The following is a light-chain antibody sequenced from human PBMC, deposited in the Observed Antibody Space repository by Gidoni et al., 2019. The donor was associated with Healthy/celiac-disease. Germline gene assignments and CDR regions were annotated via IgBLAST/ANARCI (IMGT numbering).Light chain of an antibody. J-gene: IGKJ3*01. Sequence: IQMTQSPSSLSASVGDRVTITSRASQSISSYLNWYQQKPGKAPKLLIYAASSLQSGVPSRFSGSGSGTDFTRTISSLQPEDFATYYCQQSYSTPFTFGPGTKVDIK. CDR2: AAS. V-gene: IGKV1-39*01. CDR3: QQSYSTPFT. CDR1: QSISSY.